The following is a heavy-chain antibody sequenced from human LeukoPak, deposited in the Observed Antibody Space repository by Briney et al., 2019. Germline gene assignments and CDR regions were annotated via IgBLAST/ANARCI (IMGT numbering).Heavy chain of an antibody. V-gene: IGHV4-31*02. CDR2: IYYSGST. CDR1: GFTFSSAW. CDR3: ARGAYYDFWSGPYGMDV. J-gene: IGHJ6*02. D-gene: IGHD3-3*01. Sequence: LRLSCAASGFTFSSAWMNWIRQHPGKGLEWIGYIYYSGSTYYNPSLKSRVTISVDTSKNQFSLKLSSVTAADTAVYYCARGAYYDFWSGPYGMDVWGQGTTVTVSS.